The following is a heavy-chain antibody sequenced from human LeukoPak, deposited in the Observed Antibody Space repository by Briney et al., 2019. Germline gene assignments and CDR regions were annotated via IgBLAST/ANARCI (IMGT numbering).Heavy chain of an antibody. Sequence: GGSLRLSCAASGFSFSDSYMSWIRQAPGQGLEWLSYIKSSDTSTFYADSVKGRFTVSRDNAKNSLYLQMNSLRAEDTAVYYCARLGLGGYSYSLDYWGQGTLVTVSS. CDR3: ARLGLGGYSYSLDY. CDR1: GFSFSDSY. CDR2: IKSSDTST. J-gene: IGHJ4*02. V-gene: IGHV3-11*04. D-gene: IGHD2-21*01.